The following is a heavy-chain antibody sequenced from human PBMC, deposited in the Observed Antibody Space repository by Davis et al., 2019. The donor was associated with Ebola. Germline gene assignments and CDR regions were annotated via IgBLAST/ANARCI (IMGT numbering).Heavy chain of an antibody. CDR2: ISSSSSYI. Sequence: GESLKISCAASGFTFSSYWMSWVRQAPGKGLEWVSSISSSSSYIYYADSVKGRFTISRDNAKNSLYLQMNSLRAEDTAVYYCARDGGHWDYYYGMDVWGQGTTVTVSS. CDR3: ARDGGHWDYYYGMDV. D-gene: IGHD7-27*01. V-gene: IGHV3-21*01. CDR1: GFTFSSYW. J-gene: IGHJ6*02.